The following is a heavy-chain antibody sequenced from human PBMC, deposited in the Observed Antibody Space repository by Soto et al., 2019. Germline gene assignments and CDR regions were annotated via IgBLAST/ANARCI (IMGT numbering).Heavy chain of an antibody. D-gene: IGHD6-19*01. V-gene: IGHV3-23*01. Sequence: PGGSLRLSCAVSGFTFSTYAMSWVRQAPGKGLEWVSTISDRGGRTYYADSVKGRFTISRDNSKDALYLQLNSLRAEDTAIYYCAKDRRQNAVAGTSEFDYWGQGTLVTVSS. CDR2: ISDRGGRT. J-gene: IGHJ4*02. CDR3: AKDRRQNAVAGTSEFDY. CDR1: GFTFSTYA.